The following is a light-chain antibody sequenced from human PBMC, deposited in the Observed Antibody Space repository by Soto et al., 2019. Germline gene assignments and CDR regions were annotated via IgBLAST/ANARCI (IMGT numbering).Light chain of an antibody. Sequence: EIVMTQSPATLSLSPGERATLSCRASQSVYSNLAWYQQKPGQTPRLLIYESSTRATGIPARSSGGGSGTEFTHTLLCLQSHDFADYFCHQFHNCPLTFGEGTQVQIK. CDR2: ESS. CDR1: QSVYSN. CDR3: HQFHNCPLT. J-gene: IGKJ4*01. V-gene: IGKV3-15*01.